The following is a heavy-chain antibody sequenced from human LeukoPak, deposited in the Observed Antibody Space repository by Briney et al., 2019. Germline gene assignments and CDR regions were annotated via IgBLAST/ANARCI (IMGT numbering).Heavy chain of an antibody. CDR1: GGSSGGYT. CDR2: INLSGST. V-gene: IGHV4-34*01. Sequence: SETLSLTCAVYGGSSGGYTWGGIPRPPGKGREWMGEINLSGSTTYNPSLKSRVTIPVDTSKNQFSLKLSSVTAADTAVYYCARARRGYCSGGSCSYYYGMDVWGQGTTVTVSS. D-gene: IGHD2-15*01. J-gene: IGHJ6*02. CDR3: ARARRGYCSGGSCSYYYGMDV.